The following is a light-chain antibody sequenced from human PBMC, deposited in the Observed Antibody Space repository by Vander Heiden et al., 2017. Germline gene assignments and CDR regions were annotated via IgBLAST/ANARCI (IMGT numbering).Light chain of an antibody. CDR2: AAS. CDR1: QGISTY. Sequence: LQMAQSTSSLSASVGDRVTITCRASQGISTYLNWYQQKSGKAPKLLISAASSLQTGVPSRFSGSGSGTDFTLTISSLQPEDFATYYCQQTYSPRTFGQGTKVEI. CDR3: QQTYSPRT. J-gene: IGKJ1*01. V-gene: IGKV1-39*01.